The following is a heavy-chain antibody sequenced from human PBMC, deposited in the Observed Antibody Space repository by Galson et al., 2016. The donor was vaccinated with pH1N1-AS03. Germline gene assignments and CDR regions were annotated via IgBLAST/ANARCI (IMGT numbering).Heavy chain of an antibody. D-gene: IGHD3-10*01. CDR2: IIPSDGRT. Sequence: SCKASGYTFTAHYIHWVRQAPGQGLEWMGIIIPSDGRTNYALKFQGRVTMTRDTSTSTVYMDLSGLRSEDTAVYYCAREFRGGLFDYWGQGILVTVSS. J-gene: IGHJ4*02. CDR1: GYTFTAHY. CDR3: AREFRGGLFDY. V-gene: IGHV1-46*01.